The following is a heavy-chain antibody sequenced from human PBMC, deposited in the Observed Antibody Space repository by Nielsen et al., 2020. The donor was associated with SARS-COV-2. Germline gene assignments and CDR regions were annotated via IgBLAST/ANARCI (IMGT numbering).Heavy chain of an antibody. D-gene: IGHD2-15*01. CDR2: INNDGSST. CDR1: GFMFDDYV. Sequence: GESLKISCVASGFMFDDYVMHWVRQVPGKGLLWLSRINNDGSSTSYADSVKGRFTISRDNAKNTLWLEMNSLRVDDTAVYYCVGDTGGRWGELWGQGTLVTVSS. CDR3: VGDTGGRWGEL. J-gene: IGHJ4*02. V-gene: IGHV3-74*01.